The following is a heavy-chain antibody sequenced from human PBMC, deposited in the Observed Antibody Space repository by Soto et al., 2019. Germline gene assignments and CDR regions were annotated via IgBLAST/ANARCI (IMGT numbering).Heavy chain of an antibody. D-gene: IGHD6-13*01. CDR3: ARDRSSSRAWYYYGMDV. V-gene: IGHV6-1*01. J-gene: IGHJ6*02. Sequence: PSQTLSLTCVISGDSVSSNSAAWNWIRQSPSRGLEWLGRTYYRSKWYNDYAVSVKSRITINPDTSKNQFSLQLNSVTPEDTAVYYCARDRSSSRAWYYYGMDVWGQGTTVTVSS. CDR1: GDSVSSNSAA. CDR2: TYYRSKWYN.